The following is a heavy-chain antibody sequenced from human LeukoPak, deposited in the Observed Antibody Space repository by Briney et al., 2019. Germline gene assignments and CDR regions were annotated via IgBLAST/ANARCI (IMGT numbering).Heavy chain of an antibody. CDR2: ISNNGGYT. J-gene: IGHJ3*02. D-gene: IGHD2-15*01. CDR3: ARAASDAFDI. V-gene: IGHV3-23*01. CDR1: GFTFSSSA. Sequence: GGSLRLSCAASGFTFSSSAMSWVRQAPGKGLEWVSAISNNGGYTYYADSVQGRFTISRDNSKSTLCLQMNSLRAEDTAVYYCARAASDAFDIWGQGTMVTVSS.